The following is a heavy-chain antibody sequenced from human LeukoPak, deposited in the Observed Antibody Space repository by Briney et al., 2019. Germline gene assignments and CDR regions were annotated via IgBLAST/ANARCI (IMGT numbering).Heavy chain of an antibody. CDR2: IYYSGST. CDR1: GGSISSYY. D-gene: IGHD3-22*01. Sequence: KSSETLSLTCTVSGGSISSYYWSWIRQPPGKGLEWIGYIYYSGSTNYNPSLKSRVTISVDTSKNQFSLKLSSVTAADTAVYYCARHLTRGGYYLWNAFDIWGQGTMVTVSS. J-gene: IGHJ3*02. CDR3: ARHLTRGGYYLWNAFDI. V-gene: IGHV4-59*08.